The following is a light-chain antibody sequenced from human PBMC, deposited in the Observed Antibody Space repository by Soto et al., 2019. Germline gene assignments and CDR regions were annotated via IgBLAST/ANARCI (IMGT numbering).Light chain of an antibody. CDR1: QSVSSNN. CDR3: QQSYSTPPWT. J-gene: IGKJ1*01. Sequence: EIVLTQSPGTLSLSPGERATLSCRASQSVSSNNLAWYQQRPGQAPRVVIYGASTRATGIPERFSGSGSGTDFTLTISRLEPEDFATYFCQQSYSTPPWTFGQGTKVEIK. CDR2: GAS. V-gene: IGKV3-20*01.